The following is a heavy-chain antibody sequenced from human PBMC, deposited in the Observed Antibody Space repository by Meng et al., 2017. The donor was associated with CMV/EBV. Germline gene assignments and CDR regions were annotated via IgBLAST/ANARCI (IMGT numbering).Heavy chain of an antibody. V-gene: IGHV4-4*07. CDR3: AREEITMVRGVLNYFDY. D-gene: IGHD3-10*01. Sequence: GGSIGSYDWSWIRQPAGKGLEWIGRIYTSGSTNYNPSLKSRVTMSVDTSKNQFSLKLSSVTAADTAVYYCAREEITMVRGVLNYFDYWGQGTLVTVSS. CDR2: IYTSGST. J-gene: IGHJ4*02. CDR1: GGSIGSYD.